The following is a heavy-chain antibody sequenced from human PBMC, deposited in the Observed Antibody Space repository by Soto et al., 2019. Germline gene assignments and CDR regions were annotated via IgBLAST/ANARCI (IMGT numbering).Heavy chain of an antibody. Sequence: QVQLVQSGAEVKKPGASVKVSCKASGDTFTDSYIHWVRQAPGQGLEWMGTVNPSGGHTTYAQHFLGRMTMTRDTSTSTLYMELTSLPSDDTAVYYCARGGHVVVVTAALDYWGQGTLVTVSS. J-gene: IGHJ4*02. D-gene: IGHD2-21*02. CDR1: GDTFTDSY. CDR2: VNPSGGHT. CDR3: ARGGHVVVVTAALDY. V-gene: IGHV1-46*01.